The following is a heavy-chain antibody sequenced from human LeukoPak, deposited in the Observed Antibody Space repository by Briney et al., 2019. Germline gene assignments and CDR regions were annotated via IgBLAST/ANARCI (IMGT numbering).Heavy chain of an antibody. CDR3: ARGEEGATAY. CDR1: GFIVSSNY. CDR2: IYSGGST. V-gene: IGHV3-66*02. J-gene: IGHJ4*02. D-gene: IGHD1-26*01. Sequence: PGGSLRLSCAASGFIVSSNYMSWVRQAPGKGLEWVSVIYSGGSTYYADSVKGRFTISRDNSKNTLYLQMNSLRAEDTAVYYCARGEEGATAYWGQGTLVTVSS.